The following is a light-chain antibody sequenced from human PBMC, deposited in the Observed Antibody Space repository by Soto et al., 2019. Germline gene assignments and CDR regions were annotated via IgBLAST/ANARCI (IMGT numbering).Light chain of an antibody. V-gene: IGKV3D-20*02. CDR2: AAS. Sequence: EIVLTQSPGTLSLSPGDRATLSCRASQTISSTYLAWYQQKPGQAPRLLIYAASTRATGIPDRFSGSGSGTDFTLTISRLEPEDFAVYYCQQRSSWPFTFGPGTKVDIK. CDR1: QTISSTY. CDR3: QQRSSWPFT. J-gene: IGKJ3*01.